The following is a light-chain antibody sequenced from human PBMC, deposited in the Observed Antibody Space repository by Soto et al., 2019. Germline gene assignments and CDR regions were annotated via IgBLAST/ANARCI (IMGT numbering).Light chain of an antibody. CDR2: GAS. CDR3: EQYNNWPPLT. V-gene: IGKV3-15*01. J-gene: IGKJ4*01. CDR1: KSVSSN. Sequence: EIVMTQSPATLSVSPGERAIVSCRASKSVSSNLAWYQQKPGQAPKLLIYGASTRATGIPARFSGSGSGTEFTLSIISLQSEDSASYYCEQYNNWPPLTFGGGTKVEIK.